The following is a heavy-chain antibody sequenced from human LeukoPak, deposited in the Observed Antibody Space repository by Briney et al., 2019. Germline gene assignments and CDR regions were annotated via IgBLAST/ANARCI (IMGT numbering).Heavy chain of an antibody. D-gene: IGHD1-26*01. CDR2: ISAYNGNT. CDR1: GYTFTSYG. V-gene: IGHV1-18*01. J-gene: IGHJ4*02. Sequence: ASVKVSCKASGYTFTSYGISWVRQAPGQGLEWMGWISAYNGNTNYAQKLQGRVTMTIDTSTSTAYMELRSLRSDDTAVYYCARDLARRIVGATPAYWGQGTLVTVSS. CDR3: ARDLARRIVGATPAY.